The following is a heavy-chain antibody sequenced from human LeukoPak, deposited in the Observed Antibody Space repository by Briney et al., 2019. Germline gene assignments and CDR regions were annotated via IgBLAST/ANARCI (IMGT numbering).Heavy chain of an antibody. CDR1: GYTFTSYY. J-gene: IGHJ6*03. CDR3: ARGRGTPNTDRDFYYYYYMDV. V-gene: IGHV1-46*01. CDR2: INPSGGST. Sequence: ASVKVSCKASGYTFTSYYMHWVRQAPGQGLEWMGIINPSGGSTSYAQKFQGRVTMTRDTSTSTVYMELSSLTSEDMALYYCARGRGTPNTDRDFYYYYYMDVWGTGTTVIVSS. D-gene: IGHD1/OR15-1a*01.